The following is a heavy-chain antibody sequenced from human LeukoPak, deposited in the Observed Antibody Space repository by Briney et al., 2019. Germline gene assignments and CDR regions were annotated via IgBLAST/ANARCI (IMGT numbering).Heavy chain of an antibody. CDR2: INPSGGST. D-gene: IGHD6-19*01. CDR3: ARDWSTLRSVGSSGWLFDY. CDR1: GYTFTSYY. Sequence: ASVKVSCKASGYTFTSYYMHWVRQAPGQGLEWMGIINPSGGSTSCAQKFQGRVTMTRDTSTSTVYMELSSLRSEDTAVYYCARDWSTLRSVGSSGWLFDYWGQGTLVTVSS. V-gene: IGHV1-46*01. J-gene: IGHJ4*02.